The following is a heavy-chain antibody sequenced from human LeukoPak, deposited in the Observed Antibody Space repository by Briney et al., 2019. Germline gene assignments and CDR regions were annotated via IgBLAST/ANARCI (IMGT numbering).Heavy chain of an antibody. CDR3: AKAGNGFGY. CDR2: IKQDGTEK. J-gene: IGHJ4*02. V-gene: IGHV3-7*01. D-gene: IGHD2-8*01. CDR1: GFTFSSNW. Sequence: PGEALKISCAASGFTFSSNWMSWVRQAPGKGLEWVANIKQDGTEKNYVDSVKGRFTISRDNAKNSLYLQMNSLRAEDTAVYYCAKAGNGFGYWGQGALVTVSS.